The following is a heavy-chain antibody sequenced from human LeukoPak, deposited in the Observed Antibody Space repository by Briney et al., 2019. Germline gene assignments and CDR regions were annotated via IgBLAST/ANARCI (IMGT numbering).Heavy chain of an antibody. D-gene: IGHD5-18*01. CDR3: AKGKIQLWLPCFDY. J-gene: IGHJ4*02. Sequence: GGSLRLSCAASGFTFDDYAMHWVRQAPGKGLEWVSGISWNSGSIGYADSVKGRFTISRDNAKNSLYLQMNSLRAEDTALYYCAKGKIQLWLPCFDYWGQGTLVTVSS. V-gene: IGHV3-9*01. CDR1: GFTFDDYA. CDR2: ISWNSGSI.